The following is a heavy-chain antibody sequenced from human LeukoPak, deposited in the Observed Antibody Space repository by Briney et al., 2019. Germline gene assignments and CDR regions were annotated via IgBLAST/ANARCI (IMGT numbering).Heavy chain of an antibody. V-gene: IGHV1-24*01. D-gene: IGHD6-19*01. CDR2: FYPEGGET. CDR3: ATNAVAGPNYYYYGMDV. J-gene: IGHJ6*02. CDR1: GYTLTELS. Sequence: ASVKVSCKVSGYTLTELSMHWVRQAPGKGLEWMGGFYPEGGETIYAQKFQGRVTMTEDTSTDTAYMELSSLRSEDTAVYYCATNAVAGPNYYYYGMDVWGQGTTVTVSS.